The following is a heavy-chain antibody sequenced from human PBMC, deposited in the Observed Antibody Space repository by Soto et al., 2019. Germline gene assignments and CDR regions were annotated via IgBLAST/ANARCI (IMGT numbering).Heavy chain of an antibody. CDR1: GFTFSSYA. Sequence: EVQLLESGGGLVQPGGSLRLSCAASGFTFSSYAMSWVRQAPGKGLEWVSAISGSGGSTYYADSVKGRFTISRDNSKNTLYLRMNSLRAGDTAVYYCAKEGYSSGWYGIDYWGQGTLVTVSS. CDR2: ISGSGGST. V-gene: IGHV3-23*01. D-gene: IGHD6-19*01. CDR3: AKEGYSSGWYGIDY. J-gene: IGHJ4*02.